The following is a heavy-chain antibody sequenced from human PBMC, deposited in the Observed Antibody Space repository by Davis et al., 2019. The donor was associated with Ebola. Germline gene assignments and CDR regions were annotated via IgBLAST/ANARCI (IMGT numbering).Heavy chain of an antibody. J-gene: IGHJ4*02. V-gene: IGHV1-8*03. CDR1: GYTFTSYD. Sequence: ASVKVSCKASGYTFTSYDINWVRQATGQGLEWMGWMNPNSGNTGYAQKFQGRVTITRNTSISTAYMELSSLRSEDTAVYYCARVGSSGWFYNFDYWGQGTLVTVSS. CDR2: MNPNSGNT. CDR3: ARVGSSGWFYNFDY. D-gene: IGHD6-19*01.